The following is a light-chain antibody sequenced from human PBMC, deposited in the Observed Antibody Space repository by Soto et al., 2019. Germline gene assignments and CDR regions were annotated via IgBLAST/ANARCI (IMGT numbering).Light chain of an antibody. CDR3: SSYTTSSTRV. Sequence: QSVLAQPASVSGSPGQSITISCTGTSSDVGAYDFVSWYQQHPDKAPKLMIYEVSNRPSGVSYRFSGSKSVNTATLTISGRQAEDEADYYCSSYTTSSTRVFGTGTKLTVL. V-gene: IGLV2-14*03. CDR2: EVS. CDR1: SSDVGAYDF. J-gene: IGLJ1*01.